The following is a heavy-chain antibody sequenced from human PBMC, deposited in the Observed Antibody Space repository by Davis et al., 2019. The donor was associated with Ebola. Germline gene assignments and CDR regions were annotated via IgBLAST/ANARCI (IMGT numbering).Heavy chain of an antibody. J-gene: IGHJ6*02. D-gene: IGHD6-13*01. CDR2: INHSGST. V-gene: IGHV4-39*07. CDR3: ARERPGAAAGNYYYYYGMDV. Sequence: MPSETLSLTCTVSGGSISSGDYYWSWIRQPPGKGLEWIGEINHSGSTNYNPSLKSRVTISVDTSKNQFSLKLSSVTAADTAVYYCARERPGAAAGNYYYYYGMDVWGQGTTVTVSS. CDR1: GGSISSGDYY.